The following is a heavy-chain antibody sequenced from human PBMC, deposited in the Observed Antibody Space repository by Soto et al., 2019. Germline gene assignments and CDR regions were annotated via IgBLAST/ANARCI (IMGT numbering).Heavy chain of an antibody. D-gene: IGHD1-1*01. V-gene: IGHV3-53*01. CDR2: IYSDDNT. CDR3: ARDWNGYKYFDF. Sequence: DVQLVKSGGGLIQPGGSLRLSCAASGITATNGHMSWVRQAPGKGLEWVSVIYSDDNTYYADSVKGRFTISRDTSKNTVYLQMTSLRAEDTAVYYCARDWNGYKYFDFWDQGSLVTVSS. J-gene: IGHJ4*02. CDR1: GITATNGH.